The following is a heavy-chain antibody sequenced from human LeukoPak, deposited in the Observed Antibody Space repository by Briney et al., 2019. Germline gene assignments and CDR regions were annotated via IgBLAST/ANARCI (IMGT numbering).Heavy chain of an antibody. CDR2: IYTCGST. Sequence: PSETLSLTCTVSGGSISSGSYYWSWIRQPAGKGLEWIGRIYTCGSTNYNPSLKSRVTISADTSKNQFSLKLSSVTAADTAVYYCARVPRSYYYYYYMDVWGKGTTVTVSS. V-gene: IGHV4-61*02. CDR1: GGSISSGSYY. CDR3: ARVPRSYYYYYYMDV. J-gene: IGHJ6*03.